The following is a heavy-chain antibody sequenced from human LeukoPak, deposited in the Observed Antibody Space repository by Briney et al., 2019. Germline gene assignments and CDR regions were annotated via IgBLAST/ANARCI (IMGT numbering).Heavy chain of an antibody. CDR1: GGSISSYY. J-gene: IGHJ4*02. D-gene: IGHD3-22*01. V-gene: IGHV4-59*12. CDR3: ARDGGYDSSR. CDR2: IYYSGST. Sequence: SETLSLTCTVSGGSISSYYWSWIRQPPGKGLEWIGYIYYSGSTNYNPSLKSRVTISVDTSKNQFSLKLSSVTAADTAVYYCARDGGYDSSRWGQGTLVTVSS.